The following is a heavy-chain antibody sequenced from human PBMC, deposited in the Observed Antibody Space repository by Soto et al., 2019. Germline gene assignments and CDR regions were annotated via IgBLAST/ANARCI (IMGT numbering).Heavy chain of an antibody. CDR2: ISWDGGST. Sequence: GGSLRLSCAASGFTFDDYTMHWVRQAPGKGLEWVSLISWDGGSTYYADSVKGRFTISRDNSKNSLYLQMNSLRTEDTALYYCAKDNHPYGDGYGYFDLWGRGTLVTVSS. D-gene: IGHD4-17*01. CDR3: AKDNHPYGDGYGYFDL. J-gene: IGHJ2*01. CDR1: GFTFDDYT. V-gene: IGHV3-43*01.